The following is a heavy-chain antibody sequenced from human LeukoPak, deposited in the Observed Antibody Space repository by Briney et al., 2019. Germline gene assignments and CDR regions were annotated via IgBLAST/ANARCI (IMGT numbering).Heavy chain of an antibody. J-gene: IGHJ5*02. CDR3: ARHLGPGHYYGSGSYLVRGWFDP. V-gene: IGHV4-39*01. CDR2: IYYTGNT. D-gene: IGHD3-10*01. Sequence: PSETLSLTCTVSGGSISSSNSYWGWIRQPPGKGLEWIGSIYYTGNTYYNASLKSRVTISIDTSKNQFSLKLSSVTAADTAVYYCARHLGPGHYYGSGSYLVRGWFDPWGQGTLVTVSS. CDR1: GGSISSSNSY.